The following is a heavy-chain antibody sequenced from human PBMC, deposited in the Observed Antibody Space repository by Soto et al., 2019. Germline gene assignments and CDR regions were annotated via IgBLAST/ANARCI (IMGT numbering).Heavy chain of an antibody. CDR1: GFTFSSYA. CDR2: ISGSGGST. J-gene: IGHJ6*02. Sequence: GSLRLSCAASGFTFSSYAMSWVRQAPGKGLEWVSAISGSGGSTYYADSVKGRFTISRDNSKNTLYLQMNSLRAEDTAVYYCAKSEAARRGYYGMDVWGQGTTVTVSS. CDR3: AKSEAARRGYYGMDV. D-gene: IGHD6-6*01. V-gene: IGHV3-23*01.